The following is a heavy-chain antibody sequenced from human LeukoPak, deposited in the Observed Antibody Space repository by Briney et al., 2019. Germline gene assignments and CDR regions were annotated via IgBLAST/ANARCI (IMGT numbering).Heavy chain of an antibody. J-gene: IGHJ4*02. V-gene: IGHV3-21*01. CDR1: GFTFNNYA. D-gene: IGHD1-26*01. CDR3: ARETVTLGGGSH. Sequence: RTGGSLRLSCAASGFTFNNYAMNWVRQAPGKGLEWVSSISSSSSYIYYADSVKGRFTISRDNAKNSLYLQMNSLRAEDTAVYYCARETVTLGGGSHWGQGTLVTVSS. CDR2: ISSSSSYI.